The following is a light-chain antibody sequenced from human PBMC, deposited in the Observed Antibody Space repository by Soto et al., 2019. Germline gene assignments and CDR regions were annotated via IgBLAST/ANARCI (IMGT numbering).Light chain of an antibody. CDR2: KAS. CDR3: QQYNSYSPWT. V-gene: IGKV1-5*03. Sequence: DIQMTQSPSTLSASVGDIVTITCRASQSISSWLAWYQQKPGKAPKLLIYKASSLESGVPSRFSGSGSGTEFTLTISSLQPDDCATYYCQQYNSYSPWTFGQGTKVEIK. CDR1: QSISSW. J-gene: IGKJ1*01.